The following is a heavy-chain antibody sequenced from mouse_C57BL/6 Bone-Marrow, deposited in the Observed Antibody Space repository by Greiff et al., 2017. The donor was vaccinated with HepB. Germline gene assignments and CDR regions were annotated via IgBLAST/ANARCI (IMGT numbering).Heavy chain of an antibody. D-gene: IGHD6-1*01. CDR1: GYTFTSYW. J-gene: IGHJ3*01. V-gene: IGHV1-55*01. CDR3: ARDAAGGFAY. CDR2: IYPGSGST. Sequence: VQLQHPGAELVKPGASVKMSCKASGYTFTSYWITWVKQRPGQGLEWIGDIYPGSGSTNYNEKFKSKATLTVETSSSTAYMQLSGLTSEDSAVYYCARDAAGGFAYWGQGTLVTVSA.